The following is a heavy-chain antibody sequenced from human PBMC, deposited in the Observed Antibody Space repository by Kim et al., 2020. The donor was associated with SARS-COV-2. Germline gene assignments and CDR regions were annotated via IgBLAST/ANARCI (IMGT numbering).Heavy chain of an antibody. Sequence: GGSLRLSCAASGFTFSSYSMNWVRQAPGKGLEWVSYISSSSSTIYYADSVKGRFTISRDNAKNSLYLQMNSLRAEDTAVYYCARYCSSTSCYRGFDYWGQGTLVTVSS. CDR3: ARYCSSTSCYRGFDY. D-gene: IGHD2-2*01. CDR1: GFTFSSYS. J-gene: IGHJ4*02. V-gene: IGHV3-48*04. CDR2: ISSSSSTI.